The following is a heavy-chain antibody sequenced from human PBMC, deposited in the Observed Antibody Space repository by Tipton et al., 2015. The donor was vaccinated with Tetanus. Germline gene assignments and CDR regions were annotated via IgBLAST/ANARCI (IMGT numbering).Heavy chain of an antibody. J-gene: IGHJ4*02. D-gene: IGHD2-2*01. V-gene: IGHV3-23*03. CDR1: GFTFSSYA. CDR2: VYGGSTRT. Sequence: GSLRLSCAASGFTFSSYAMSWVRQAPGKGLEWVSVVYGGSTRTYSADLHADNVKGRFTISRDDSMSTLYLQMNSLRAEDTAVYYCAKAMGSMNYAIDYWGQGTLVTVSS. CDR3: AKAMGSMNYAIDY.